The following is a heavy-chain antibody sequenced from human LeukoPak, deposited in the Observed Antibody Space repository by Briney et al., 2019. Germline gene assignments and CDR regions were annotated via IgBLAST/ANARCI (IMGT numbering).Heavy chain of an antibody. CDR1: GFTVSNTF. CDR2: IYGGGNT. CDR3: MRDSAF. V-gene: IGHV3-53*01. J-gene: IGHJ4*02. Sequence: GGSLRLSCAVSGFTVSNTFMNWVRQTPGKGLEWVSVIYGGGNTYYADSVKGRFTISRDNSKNTVFLQMNSLRAGDTAVYYCMRDSAFWGQGTLVTVSS.